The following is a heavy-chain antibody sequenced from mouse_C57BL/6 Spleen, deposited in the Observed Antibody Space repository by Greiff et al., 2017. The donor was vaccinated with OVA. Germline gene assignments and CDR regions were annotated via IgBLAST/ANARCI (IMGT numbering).Heavy chain of an antibody. Sequence: QVQLQQPGAELVKPGASVKLSCKASGYTFTSYWMHWVKQRPGQGLEWIGMIHPNSGSTNYHEKFKSKATLTVDKSSSTAYMQLSSLTSEDSAVYYCARKGHYYGSSYEYFDVWGTGTTVTVSS. CDR1: GYTFTSYW. V-gene: IGHV1-64*01. CDR3: ARKGHYYGSSYEYFDV. CDR2: IHPNSGST. J-gene: IGHJ1*03. D-gene: IGHD1-1*01.